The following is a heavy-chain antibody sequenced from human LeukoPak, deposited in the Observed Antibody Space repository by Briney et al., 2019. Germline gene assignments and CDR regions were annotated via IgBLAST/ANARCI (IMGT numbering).Heavy chain of an antibody. J-gene: IGHJ4*02. CDR3: ARDLRFDGDGGY. Sequence: PGGSLRLSCVASGFTFNSYAMHWVRQVPGKGLEWVAIVLGDGRNRYYADSVQGRFTISRDNSKNTLYLQMNSLTTEDTAVYYCARDLRFDGDGGYWGQGTLVTVSS. CDR1: GFTFNSYA. D-gene: IGHD3-16*01. V-gene: IGHV3-30-3*01. CDR2: VLGDGRNR.